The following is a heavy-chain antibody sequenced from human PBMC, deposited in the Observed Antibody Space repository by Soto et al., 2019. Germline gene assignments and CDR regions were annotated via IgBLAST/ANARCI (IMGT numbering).Heavy chain of an antibody. CDR3: ATAVSYYDSSGYSNWFDP. D-gene: IGHD3-22*01. CDR1: GGSISSGDYY. CDR2: IYYSGST. J-gene: IGHJ5*02. Sequence: PSETLSLTCTVSGGSISSGDYYWSWIRQPPGKGLEWIGYIYYSGSTYYNPSLKSRVTISVDTSKNQFSLKLSSVTAADTAVSYSATAVSYYDSSGYSNWFDPWGQGTRVTVSS. V-gene: IGHV4-30-4*01.